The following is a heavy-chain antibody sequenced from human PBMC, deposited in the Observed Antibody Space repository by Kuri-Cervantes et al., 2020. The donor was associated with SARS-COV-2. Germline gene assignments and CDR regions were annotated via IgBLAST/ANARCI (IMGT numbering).Heavy chain of an antibody. J-gene: IGHJ4*02. V-gene: IGHV4-59*08. Sequence: SETLSLTCTVSGGSISSYYWSWIRQPPGKGLEWIGYIYYSGSTNYNPSLKSRVTISVDTSKNQFSLKLSSVTAADTAVYYCARISIHRGRWVDYWGQGTRVTGAS. CDR2: IYYSGST. D-gene: IGHD2-21*01. CDR3: ARISIHRGRWVDY. CDR1: GGSISSYY.